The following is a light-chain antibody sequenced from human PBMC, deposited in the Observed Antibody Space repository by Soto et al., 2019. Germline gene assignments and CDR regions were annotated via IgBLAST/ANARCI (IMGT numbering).Light chain of an antibody. CDR3: QHYGTSPTWT. CDR2: GAS. V-gene: IGKV3-20*01. J-gene: IGKJ1*01. Sequence: DIVLTQSPGTLSLSPGERATLSCRASQSVSGSYLAWYQQKPGQAPRLLIYGASSRATGIPDRFSGDGSGTDFTLTISRLDPEDFVVYYCQHYGTSPTWTFGQGTKVEVK. CDR1: QSVSGSY.